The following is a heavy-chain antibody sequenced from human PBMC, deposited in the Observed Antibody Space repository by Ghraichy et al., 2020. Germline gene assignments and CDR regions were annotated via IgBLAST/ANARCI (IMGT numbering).Heavy chain of an antibody. D-gene: IGHD2-2*01. CDR3: AREVVARAITIGSYYYGMDV. Sequence: GALRLSCAASGFTFSSYSMNWVRQAPGKGLEWVSYISSSSSTIYYADSVKGRFTISRDNAKNSLYLQMNSLRAEDTAVYYCAREVVARAITIGSYYYGMDVWGQGTTVTVSS. CDR2: ISSSSSTI. V-gene: IGHV3-48*01. J-gene: IGHJ6*02. CDR1: GFTFSSYS.